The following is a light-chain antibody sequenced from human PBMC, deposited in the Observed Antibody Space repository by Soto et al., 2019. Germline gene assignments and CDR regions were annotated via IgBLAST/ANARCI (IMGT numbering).Light chain of an antibody. CDR1: QSVSRN. CDR2: GAS. V-gene: IGKV3-15*01. J-gene: IGKJ5*01. CDR3: QQYNNWLIT. Sequence: EILMTQSPATPSVSPGERATLSCRASQSVSRNLAWYQQKPGQAPRLLIYGASTRATGIPARFSGSGSGTEFTLTISSLQSEDFAVYYCQQYNNWLITFGQGTRLEIK.